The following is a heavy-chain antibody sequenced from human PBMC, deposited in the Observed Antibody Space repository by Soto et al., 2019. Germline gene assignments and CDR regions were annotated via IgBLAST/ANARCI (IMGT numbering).Heavy chain of an antibody. CDR3: AIRWEGSWFDP. Sequence: PSETLSLTCTVSGGSISSYYWSWIRQPPGKGLEWIGYIYYSGSTNYNPSLKSRVTISVDASKNQFSLKLSSVTAADTAVYYCAIRWEGSWFDPWGQGTLVTVSS. D-gene: IGHD1-26*01. CDR1: GGSISSYY. V-gene: IGHV4-59*01. J-gene: IGHJ5*02. CDR2: IYYSGST.